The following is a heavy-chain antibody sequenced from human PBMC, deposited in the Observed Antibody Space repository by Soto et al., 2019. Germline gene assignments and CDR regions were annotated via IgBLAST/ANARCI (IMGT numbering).Heavy chain of an antibody. D-gene: IGHD2-2*01. V-gene: IGHV3-23*01. J-gene: IGHJ3*02. CDR1: GFSISSNA. CDR3: AKGILVEVPGTRAFDI. CDR2: IDDRRDTT. Sequence: EVQLLESGGGLVQPGGSLRLSCAASGFSISSNAMYWVRQAPGKGLEWVSGIDDRRDTTHYADSVKGRFTISRDTSNNALFLQMNSLRADDTALYYCAKGILVEVPGTRAFDIWGQGTMVIVSS.